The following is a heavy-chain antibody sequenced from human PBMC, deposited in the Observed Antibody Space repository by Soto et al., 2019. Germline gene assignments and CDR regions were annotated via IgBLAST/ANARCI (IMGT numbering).Heavy chain of an antibody. D-gene: IGHD3-3*01. CDR2: INHSGST. V-gene: IGHV4-34*01. J-gene: IGHJ4*02. CDR3: ARVGRYYDFWSGYYREKGYFDY. Sequence: SETLSLTCAVYGGSFSGYYWSWIRQPPGKGLEWIGEINHSGSTNYNPSLKSRVTISVDTSKHQFSLKLSSVTAADPAVYYCARVGRYYDFWSGYYREKGYFDYWGQGTLVTVSS. CDR1: GGSFSGYY.